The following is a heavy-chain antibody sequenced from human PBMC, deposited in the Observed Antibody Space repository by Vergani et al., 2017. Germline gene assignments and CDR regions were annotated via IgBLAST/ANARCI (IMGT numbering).Heavy chain of an antibody. V-gene: IGHV2-5*02. CDR1: GFSLSTSGVG. Sequence: QITLKESGPTLVKPTQTLTLTCTFSGFSLSTSGVGVGWIRQPPGKALEWLALIYWDDDKRYSPSLKSRLTITKDTSKNQVVLTMTNMDPVDTATYYCAHRSVAAMRGYFDYWGQGTLVTVSS. D-gene: IGHD5-12*01. CDR2: IYWDDDK. J-gene: IGHJ4*02. CDR3: AHRSVAAMRGYFDY.